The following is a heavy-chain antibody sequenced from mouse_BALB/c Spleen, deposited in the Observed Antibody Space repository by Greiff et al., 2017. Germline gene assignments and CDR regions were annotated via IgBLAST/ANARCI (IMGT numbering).Heavy chain of an antibody. CDR2: ISSGSSTI. J-gene: IGHJ3*01. D-gene: IGHD2-4*01. CDR1: GFTFSSFG. Sequence: DVHLVESGGGLVQPGGSRKLSCAASGFTFSSFGMHWVRQAPEKGLEWVAYISSGSSTIYYADTVKGRFTISRDNPKNTLFLQMTSLRSEDTAMYYCAREGYDYDAAYWGQGTLVTVSA. CDR3: AREGYDYDAAY. V-gene: IGHV5-17*02.